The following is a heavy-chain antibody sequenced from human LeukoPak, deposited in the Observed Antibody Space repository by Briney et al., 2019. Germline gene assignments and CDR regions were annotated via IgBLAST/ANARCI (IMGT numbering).Heavy chain of an antibody. CDR3: ARDIERDYGGPEYYFDY. Sequence: GASVKVSCKASGYTFTGYYMHWVRQAPGQGLEWMGWINPNSGGTNYAQKFQGRVTMTRDTSTSTVYMELSSLRSEDTAVYYCARDIERDYGGPEYYFDYWGQGTLVTVSS. V-gene: IGHV1-2*02. D-gene: IGHD4/OR15-4a*01. J-gene: IGHJ4*02. CDR1: GYTFTGYY. CDR2: INPNSGGT.